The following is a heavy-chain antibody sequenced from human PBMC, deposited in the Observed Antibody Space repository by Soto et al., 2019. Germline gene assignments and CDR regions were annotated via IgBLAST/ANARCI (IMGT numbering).Heavy chain of an antibody. CDR3: ARLFYYGSGTQGYYFDY. CDR1: GGSISDFY. CDR2: IYYSGNT. Sequence: SETLSLTCTVSGGSISDFYWSWIRQPPGKGLEWIGYIYYSGNTNYNPSLKSRVTMSGDTSKNQFSLRLSSVTAADTAVYYCARLFYYGSGTQGYYFDYWGQGTLVTVSS. V-gene: IGHV4-59*01. D-gene: IGHD3-10*01. J-gene: IGHJ4*02.